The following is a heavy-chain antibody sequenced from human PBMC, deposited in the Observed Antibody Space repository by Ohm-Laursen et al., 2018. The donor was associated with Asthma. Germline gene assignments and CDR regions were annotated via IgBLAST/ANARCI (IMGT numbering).Heavy chain of an antibody. CDR3: ARDALPHDYGDY. CDR2: ISSSSSYI. J-gene: IGHJ4*02. D-gene: IGHD2-15*01. V-gene: IGHV3-21*01. CDR1: GFTFSSYG. Sequence: SLRLSCAASGFTFSSYGMHWVRQAPGKGLEWVSSISSSSSYIYYADSVKGRFTISRDNAKNSLYLQMNSLRAEDTAVYYCARDALPHDYGDYWGQGTLVTVSS.